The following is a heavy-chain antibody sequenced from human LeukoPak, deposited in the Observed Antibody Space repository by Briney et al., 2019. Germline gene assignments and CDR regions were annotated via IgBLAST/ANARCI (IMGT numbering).Heavy chain of an antibody. CDR1: GYPFTSYG. J-gene: IGHJ4*02. CDR3: ATPFCSSSNCYAGRLAY. Sequence: ASVKVSCKASGYPFTSYGISWVRQAPGQGLEWMGWISAYNGYTNYAQKVQGRVTMTTDTSTSTAYVELRSLRSDDTAVYFCATPFCSSSNCYAGRLAYWGQGTLVTVXS. CDR2: ISAYNGYT. V-gene: IGHV1-18*01. D-gene: IGHD2-2*01.